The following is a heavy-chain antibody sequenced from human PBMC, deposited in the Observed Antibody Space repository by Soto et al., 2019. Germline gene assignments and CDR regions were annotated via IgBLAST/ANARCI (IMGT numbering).Heavy chain of an antibody. Sequence: QVQLVQSGAEVKKPGASVKVSCTACGYTFTDYYMHWVRQAPGQGLEWMGWINPNSGGTNYAQKFQGRVTMTWDTSISTAYMELSRLRSDDTAVFYCTRGHIYDTSGYFYFWWGQGTLVTVSS. CDR3: TRGHIYDTSGYFYFW. CDR2: INPNSGGT. D-gene: IGHD3-22*01. V-gene: IGHV1-2*02. CDR1: GYTFTDYY. J-gene: IGHJ4*02.